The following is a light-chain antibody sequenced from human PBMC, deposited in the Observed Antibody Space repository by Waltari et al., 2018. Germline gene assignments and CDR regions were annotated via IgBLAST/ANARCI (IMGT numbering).Light chain of an antibody. V-gene: IGKV1D-8*03. CDR2: GAS. CDR1: QGISTY. CDR3: QQSYSTLLT. J-gene: IGKJ4*01. Sequence: VIWMTQSPSLLSASPGDRVTITCRMSQGISTYLAWYQQKPGRAPDLLIYGASILHSGVPSRFSGSGSGTDFTLTISSLQPEDFATYYCQQSYSTLLTFGGGTKVEIK.